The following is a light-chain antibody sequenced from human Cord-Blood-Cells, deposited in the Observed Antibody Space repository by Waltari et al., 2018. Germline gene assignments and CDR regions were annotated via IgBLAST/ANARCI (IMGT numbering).Light chain of an antibody. V-gene: IGLV1-47*01. J-gene: IGLJ3*02. CDR2: RNN. Sequence: SVLTQPPSASGTPGQRLTLSCSGSSSNIGSNYVYWYQHHPGTAPKLLIYRNNQRPSGVPDRFSGSKSGTSASLAISGLRSEDEADYYCAAWDDSLSGPVFGGGTKLTVL. CDR1: SSNIGSNY. CDR3: AAWDDSLSGPV.